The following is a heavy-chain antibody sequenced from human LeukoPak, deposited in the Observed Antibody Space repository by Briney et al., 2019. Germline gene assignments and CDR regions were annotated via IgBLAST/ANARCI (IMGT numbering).Heavy chain of an antibody. CDR3: ARSAYTYPSYFDY. Sequence: ASVKVSCKASGGTFSSYAISWVRQAPGQGLEWMGIINPSDGSTSYPRRFQGRVTMTRDTSTSTVYMELSSLISEDSALYYCARSAYTYPSYFDYWGQRTLVTVSS. CDR1: GGTFSSYA. CDR2: INPSDGST. D-gene: IGHD5-18*01. J-gene: IGHJ4*02. V-gene: IGHV1-46*01.